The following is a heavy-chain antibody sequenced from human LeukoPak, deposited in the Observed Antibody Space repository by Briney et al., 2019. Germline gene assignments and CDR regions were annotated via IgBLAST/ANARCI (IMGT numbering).Heavy chain of an antibody. Sequence: GGSLRLSCAASGFTVSSNYMSWVRQAPGKGLEWVSVIYSGGSTYYADSVKGRFTISRDNSKDTLYLQMNSLRAEDTAVYYCARRAGDYSHPYDYWGQGTLVTVSS. J-gene: IGHJ4*02. V-gene: IGHV3-53*01. CDR3: ARRAGDYSHPYDY. CDR2: IYSGGST. CDR1: GFTVSSNY. D-gene: IGHD3-22*01.